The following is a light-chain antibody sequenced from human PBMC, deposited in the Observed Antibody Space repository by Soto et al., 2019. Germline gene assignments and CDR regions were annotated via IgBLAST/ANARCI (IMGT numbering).Light chain of an antibody. CDR2: RAS. CDR3: QQYNDYPWT. CDR1: RSVSNW. J-gene: IGKJ1*01. V-gene: IGKV1-5*03. Sequence: DIQMTQSPSTLSASVGDRVTMTCRASRSVSNWLAWYQQTPGKPPKLLIYRASFLNSGVPSRFSGSESGTEFTLTISSLQPGDSATYYCQQYNDYPWTFGQGTKVEIK.